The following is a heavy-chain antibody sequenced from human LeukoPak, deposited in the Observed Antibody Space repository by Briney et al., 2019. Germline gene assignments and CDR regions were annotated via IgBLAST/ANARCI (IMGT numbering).Heavy chain of an antibody. CDR2: ISSSSGYI. Sequence: PGGSLRLSCAASGFTFSGYGMNWVCQAPGKGLEWVSSISSSSGYIYYADSVKGRFTISRDNAKNSLYLQMNSLRAEDTAVYYCARGGGDYYYMDVWGKGTTVTISS. CDR1: GFTFSGYG. J-gene: IGHJ6*03. CDR3: ARGGGDYYYMDV. V-gene: IGHV3-21*01.